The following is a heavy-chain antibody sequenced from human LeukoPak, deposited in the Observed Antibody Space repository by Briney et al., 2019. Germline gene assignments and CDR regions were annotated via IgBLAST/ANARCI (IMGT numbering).Heavy chain of an antibody. CDR3: ARDVVYDSSGYKAWPNWFGP. J-gene: IGHJ5*02. D-gene: IGHD3-22*01. CDR1: GFTVSSNY. V-gene: IGHV3-66*01. CDR2: IYSGGST. Sequence: QYGGSLRLSCAASGFTVSSNYMSWVRQAPGKGLEWVSVIYSGGSTYYADSVKGRFTISRDNSKNTLYLQMNSLRAEDTAVYYCARDVVYDSSGYKAWPNWFGPWGQGTLVTVSS.